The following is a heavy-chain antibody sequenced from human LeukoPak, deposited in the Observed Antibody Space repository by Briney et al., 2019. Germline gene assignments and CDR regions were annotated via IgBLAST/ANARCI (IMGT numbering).Heavy chain of an antibody. CDR2: IYSGGRT. CDR3: TRDPRRFDS. CDR1: GFTTTGNY. J-gene: IGHJ5*01. D-gene: IGHD6-6*01. V-gene: IGHV3-66*01. Sequence: GGSLRLSCAASGFTTTGNYITWVRQAPGKGPEWVSVIYSGGRTNYSDSVKGRFTISRDNAKNSLYLQMSSLRVEDTAVYYCTRDPRRFDSCGQGTLVTVSS.